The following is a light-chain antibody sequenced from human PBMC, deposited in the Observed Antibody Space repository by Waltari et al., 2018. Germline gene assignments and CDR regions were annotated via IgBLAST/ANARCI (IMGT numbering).Light chain of an antibody. CDR3: QSYDNSLTGSEV. Sequence: QSVLTQPPSVSGAPGQRVTISCTGSSSNIGAGFDVHWYQQLPGAAPQLLIYANPYRPSGVPDRFSGSKSGASASLASTGLQAEDEAAYYCQSYDNSLTGSEVFGGGTKLTVL. V-gene: IGLV1-40*01. J-gene: IGLJ3*02. CDR2: ANP. CDR1: SSNIGAGFD.